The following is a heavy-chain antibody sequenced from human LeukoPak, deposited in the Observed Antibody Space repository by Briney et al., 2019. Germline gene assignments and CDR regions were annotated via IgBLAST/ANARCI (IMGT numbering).Heavy chain of an antibody. CDR1: GYTFIGHY. CDR2: INPNSGAT. J-gene: IGHJ4*02. D-gene: IGHD6-19*01. CDR3: ARGQPVAGKDY. Sequence: ASVQDSCKASGYTFIGHYMHGVGQPPGQGLEGVGWINPNSGATDHAQKFRGRVTMTRDTSISPAYMEMSSLKFDDTAVYYCARGQPVAGKDYWGQGTLVSVSS. V-gene: IGHV1-2*02.